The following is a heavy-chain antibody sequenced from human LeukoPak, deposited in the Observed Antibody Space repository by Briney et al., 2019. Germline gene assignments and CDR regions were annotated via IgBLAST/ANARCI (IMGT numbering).Heavy chain of an antibody. D-gene: IGHD3-22*01. J-gene: IGHJ4*02. CDR3: AGGVDYDSSAFISPFDY. CDR1: GNSFTNYY. Sequence: AAVKVSCKASGNSFTNYYMQWLRQAPAQGLEWMGIINPSGSITRFAQKFQGRVTMTSDTSTSTVYMELSSLRSEDTAVYYCAGGVDYDSSAFISPFDYWGQGTLITVSS. V-gene: IGHV1-46*01. CDR2: INPSGSIT.